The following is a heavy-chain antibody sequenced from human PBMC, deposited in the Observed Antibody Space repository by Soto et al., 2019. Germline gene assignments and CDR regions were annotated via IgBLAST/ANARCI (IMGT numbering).Heavy chain of an antibody. Sequence: GGSLRLSCAASGFTFDDYAMHWVRQAPGKGLEWVSYISSSGSTIYYADSVKGRFTISRDNAKNSLYLQMNSLRAEDTAVYYCARLLLEYYYYGMDVWGQGTTVTVSS. V-gene: IGHV3-11*01. J-gene: IGHJ6*02. CDR1: GFTFDDYA. CDR2: ISSSGSTI. D-gene: IGHD1-1*01. CDR3: ARLLLEYYYYGMDV.